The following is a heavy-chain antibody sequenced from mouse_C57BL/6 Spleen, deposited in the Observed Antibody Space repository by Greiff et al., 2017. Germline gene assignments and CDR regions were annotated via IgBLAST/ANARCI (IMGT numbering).Heavy chain of an antibody. V-gene: IGHV5-17*01. J-gene: IGHJ4*01. CDR2: ISSGSSTI. Sequence: EVHLVESGGGLVKPGGSLKLSCAASGFTFSDYGMHWVRQAPEKGLEWVAYISSGSSTIYYADTVKGRFTISRDNAKNTLFLQMTSLRSEDTDMYYCARPGNYVGDYAMDYWGQGTSVTVSS. D-gene: IGHD2-1*01. CDR3: ARPGNYVGDYAMDY. CDR1: GFTFSDYG.